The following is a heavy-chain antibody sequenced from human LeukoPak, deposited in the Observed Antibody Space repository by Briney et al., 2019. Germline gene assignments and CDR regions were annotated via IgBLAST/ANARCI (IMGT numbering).Heavy chain of an antibody. Sequence: GGSLRLSCAASGFTFSSYAMSWVRQAPGKGLEWVSGIGGSGGSTYYADSVKGRFTIPRDNSKNTLYLQMNSLRAEDTAVYYCAKESSGYYDYFDYWGQGTLVTVSS. CDR3: AKESSGYYDYFDY. J-gene: IGHJ4*02. D-gene: IGHD3-22*01. V-gene: IGHV3-23*01. CDR1: GFTFSSYA. CDR2: IGGSGGST.